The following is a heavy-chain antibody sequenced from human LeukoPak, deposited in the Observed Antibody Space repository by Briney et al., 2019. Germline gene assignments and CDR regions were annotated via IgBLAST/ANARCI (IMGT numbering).Heavy chain of an antibody. CDR3: ARIYYYDSSNAFDI. D-gene: IGHD3-22*01. CDR1: GGTFSSYA. J-gene: IGHJ3*02. Sequence: ASVKVSCKASGGTFSSYAISWVRQAPGQGLEWMGGIIPIFGTANYAQKFQGRVTITTDESTSTAYMELSSLRSEDTAVYFCARIYYYDSSNAFDILGQGTMVTVSS. V-gene: IGHV1-69*05. CDR2: IIPIFGTA.